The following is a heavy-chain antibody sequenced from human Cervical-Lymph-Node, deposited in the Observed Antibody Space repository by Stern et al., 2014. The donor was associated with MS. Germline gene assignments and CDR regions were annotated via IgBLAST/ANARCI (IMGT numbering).Heavy chain of an antibody. V-gene: IGHV1-2*06. CDR1: GYTFTDNF. D-gene: IGHD1-26*01. J-gene: IGHJ5*02. CDR2: INPNSGGT. Sequence: VHLGESGAEVKKPGASVKVSCKASGYTFTDNFIHWVRQAPGQGLEWMDRINPNSGGTNYAQKFQGRVTMTRDTSISTAYMELSRLTSDDTAVYYCARYSGRYYWFDPWGQGTLVTVSS. CDR3: ARYSGRYYWFDP.